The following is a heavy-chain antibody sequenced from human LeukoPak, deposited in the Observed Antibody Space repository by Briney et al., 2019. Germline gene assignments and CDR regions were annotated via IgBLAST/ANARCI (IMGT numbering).Heavy chain of an antibody. CDR3: ARVIRGINNNFDY. Sequence: GGSLRLSCAVSGFTFSSYGMNWVRQAPGKGLEWVSYISSSGFNIYYADSVKGRFTISRDNAKNSLYPQMNSLRAEDTAVYYCARVIRGINNNFDYWGQGTLVTVSS. CDR1: GFTFSSYG. D-gene: IGHD3-10*01. CDR2: ISSSGFNI. J-gene: IGHJ4*02. V-gene: IGHV3-48*03.